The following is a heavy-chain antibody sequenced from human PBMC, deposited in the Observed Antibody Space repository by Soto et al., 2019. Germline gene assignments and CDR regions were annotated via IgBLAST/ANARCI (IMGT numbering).Heavy chain of an antibody. Sequence: GGSLRLSCAASGFTFSSYGMHWVRQAPGKGLEWVAVIWYDGSNKYYADSVKGRFTISRDNSKNTLYLQMNSLRAEDTAVYYCARGGAVWSGYPNGGFDYWGQGTLVTVSS. CDR3: ARGGAVWSGYPNGGFDY. D-gene: IGHD3-3*01. CDR1: GFTFSSYG. J-gene: IGHJ4*02. V-gene: IGHV3-33*01. CDR2: IWYDGSNK.